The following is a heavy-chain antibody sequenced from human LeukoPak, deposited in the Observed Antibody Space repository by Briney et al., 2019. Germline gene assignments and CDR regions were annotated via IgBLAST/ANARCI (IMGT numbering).Heavy chain of an antibody. Sequence: GESLKIPRKGSGYRFASYWNGWVRQMPGKGLEGMGMIYPGDSDTRYSPSFQGQVTISADKSINTAYLQWSTLTASDTALYYCASRVAVRGTNWFYPWGYRNLVPLSS. CDR2: IYPGDSDT. CDR1: GYRFASYW. J-gene: IGHJ5*02. V-gene: IGHV5-51*01. D-gene: IGHD6-19*01. CDR3: ASRVAVRGTNWFYP.